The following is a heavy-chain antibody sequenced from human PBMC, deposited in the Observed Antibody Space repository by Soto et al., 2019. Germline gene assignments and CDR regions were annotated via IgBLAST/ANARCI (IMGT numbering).Heavy chain of an antibody. CDR1: GHTFISSA. Sequence: QVQLVQSGAEVKKPGAAVKASCRASGHTFISSAIHWVRQAPGQRPEWMAWTNGGNGDTTYSQKFQGRVTLTMDARSTTAYMELRILTSEDTAVFYCATTADCWSYYGGYDHGMDVWGQGTTVTVSS. J-gene: IGHJ6*02. CDR3: ATTADCWSYYGGYDHGMDV. D-gene: IGHD3-10*01. CDR2: TNGGNGDT. V-gene: IGHV1-3*01.